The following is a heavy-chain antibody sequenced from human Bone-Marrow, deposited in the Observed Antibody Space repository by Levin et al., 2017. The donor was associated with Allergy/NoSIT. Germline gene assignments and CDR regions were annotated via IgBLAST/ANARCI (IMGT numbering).Heavy chain of an antibody. Sequence: ASVKVSCKASGYTFTSYAMNWVRQAPGQGLEWMGWINTNTGNPTYAQGFTGRFVFSLDTSVSTAYLQISSLKAEDTAVYYCARVEDTTGTTFQSVKGVEFDPWGQGTLVTVSS. D-gene: IGHD1-7*01. CDR1: GYTFTSYA. CDR2: INTNTGNP. CDR3: ARVEDTTGTTFQSVKGVEFDP. J-gene: IGHJ5*02. V-gene: IGHV7-4-1*02.